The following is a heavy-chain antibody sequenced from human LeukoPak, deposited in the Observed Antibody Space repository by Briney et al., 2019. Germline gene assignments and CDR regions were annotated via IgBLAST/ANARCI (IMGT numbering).Heavy chain of an antibody. Sequence: ASVKVSCKASGYTFTSYDINWVRQATGQGLEWMGWMNPNSGNTGYAQKFQGRVTMTRNTSISTVYMELSSLRSEDTAVYYCAREQGSDYVWGSYRPVSDYYYYGMDVWGQGTTVTVSS. CDR2: MNPNSGNT. J-gene: IGHJ6*02. CDR3: AREQGSDYVWGSYRPVSDYYYYGMDV. D-gene: IGHD3-16*02. V-gene: IGHV1-8*01. CDR1: GYTFTSYD.